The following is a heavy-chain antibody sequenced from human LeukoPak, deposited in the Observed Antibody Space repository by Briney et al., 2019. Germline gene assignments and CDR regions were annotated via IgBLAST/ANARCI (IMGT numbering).Heavy chain of an antibody. CDR2: ISGSGGST. Sequence: GGSLRLSCAASGFTFSSYAMSWVRQAPGKGQEWVSAISGSGGSTYYADSVKGRFTISRDNSKNTLYLQMNSLRAEDTAVYYCARHVVTPGELDYWGQGTLVTVSS. V-gene: IGHV3-23*01. CDR1: GFTFSSYA. J-gene: IGHJ4*02. CDR3: ARHVVTPGELDY. D-gene: IGHD4-23*01.